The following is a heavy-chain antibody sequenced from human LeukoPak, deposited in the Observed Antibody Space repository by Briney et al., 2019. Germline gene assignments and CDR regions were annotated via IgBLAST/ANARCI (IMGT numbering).Heavy chain of an antibody. Sequence: ASVKVSCKASGYTFTGYYMHWGRQAPGQGLERMGWINPNRGGDNYAHKFHGRVTMPRDTSISTAYMELSRLRSDDPAVYNCARDRGVDYCSGGSCSHYYYYMDVWGKGTTVTISS. V-gene: IGHV1-2*02. CDR1: GYTFTGYY. CDR3: ARDRGVDYCSGGSCSHYYYYMDV. D-gene: IGHD2-15*01. J-gene: IGHJ6*03. CDR2: INPNRGGD.